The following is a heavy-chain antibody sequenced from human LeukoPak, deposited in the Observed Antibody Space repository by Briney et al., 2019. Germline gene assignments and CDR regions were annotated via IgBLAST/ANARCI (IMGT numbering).Heavy chain of an antibody. Sequence: PGGSLRLSCAASGFTFSSYAMSWVRQAPGKGLEWVSAITGSGGSTYYADSVQGRFTVSRDNAKNSLCLQMNSLRAEDTAVYFCAREKEDNSGYYDYWGQGTLVTVSS. V-gene: IGHV3-23*01. D-gene: IGHD3-22*01. CDR3: AREKEDNSGYYDY. CDR2: ITGSGGST. CDR1: GFTFSSYA. J-gene: IGHJ4*02.